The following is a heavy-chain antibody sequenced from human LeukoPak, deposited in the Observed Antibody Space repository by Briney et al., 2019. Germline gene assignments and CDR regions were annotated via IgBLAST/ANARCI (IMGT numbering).Heavy chain of an antibody. V-gene: IGHV1-69*05. J-gene: IGHJ5*02. CDR1: GGTFSSYA. CDR3: ARDSSGYDWSWFDP. Sequence: HGASVKVSCKASGGTFSSYAISWVRQAPGQGLEWMGGIIPIFGTANYAQKFQGRVTITTDESTSTAYMELSSLRSEDTAVYYCARDSSGYDWSWFDPWGQGTLVTVSS. CDR2: IIPIFGTA. D-gene: IGHD5-12*01.